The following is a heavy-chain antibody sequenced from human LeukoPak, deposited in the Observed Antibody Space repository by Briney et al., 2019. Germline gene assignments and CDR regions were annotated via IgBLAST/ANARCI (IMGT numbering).Heavy chain of an antibody. CDR2: IYTSGST. CDR1: GGSISSGGYF. CDR3: ARERGGGRAIELGD. J-gene: IGHJ4*02. D-gene: IGHD2-15*01. Sequence: SETLSLTCAVSGGSISSGGYFWSWIRQPAGKGLEWIGRIYTSGSTTYNPSLKSRVTMSLDSSKKQFSLKLSSVTAADTAVYYCARERGGGRAIELGDWGQGALVTVSS. V-gene: IGHV4-61*02.